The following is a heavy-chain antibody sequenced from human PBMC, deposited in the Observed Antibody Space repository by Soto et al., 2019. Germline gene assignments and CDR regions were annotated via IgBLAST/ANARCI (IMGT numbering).Heavy chain of an antibody. J-gene: IGHJ3*02. CDR2: IIPIFGTV. D-gene: IGHD3-9*01. CDR1: GGTFSSYV. V-gene: IGHV1-69*12. CDR3: ASGFDSAGRYGFDI. Sequence: QVQLVQSGAEVKKPGSSVKVSCKASGGTFSSYVISWVRQAPGQGLEWMGGIIPIFGTVNYAQKFQGRVTFTADESTTTAYMELSILRCDDSARDYCASGFDSAGRYGFDIWGQGTMVTVSS.